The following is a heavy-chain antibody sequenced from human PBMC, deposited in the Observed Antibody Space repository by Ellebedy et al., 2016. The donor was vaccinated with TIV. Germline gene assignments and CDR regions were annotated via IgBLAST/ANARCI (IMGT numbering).Heavy chain of an antibody. J-gene: IGHJ5*02. CDR3: VRDRPHSCFDP. Sequence: GESLKISCAASGFDVSNNGMSWVRQAPGKGLVWVSRIGNHGSGTKYADSVKGRFTVSRDNAKNMVYLQMNGLRAEDSAVYYCVRDRPHSCFDPWGQGTLVTVSS. CDR1: GFDVSNNG. V-gene: IGHV3-74*01. D-gene: IGHD1-14*01. CDR2: IGNHGSGT.